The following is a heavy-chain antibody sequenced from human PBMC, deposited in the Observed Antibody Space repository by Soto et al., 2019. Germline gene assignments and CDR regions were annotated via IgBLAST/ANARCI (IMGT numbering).Heavy chain of an antibody. D-gene: IGHD3-3*01. CDR1: GYTFTSYD. CDR3: ARGLYDFWSGYYFYYYGMDV. V-gene: IGHV1-8*01. J-gene: IGHJ6*02. Sequence: QVQLVQSGAEVKKPGASVKVSCKASGYTFTSYDINWVRQATGQGLEWMGWMNPNSGNTGYAQKLQGRVTMTRNTSISTAYMELSSLRSEDTAVYYCARGLYDFWSGYYFYYYGMDVWGQGTTVTVSS. CDR2: MNPNSGNT.